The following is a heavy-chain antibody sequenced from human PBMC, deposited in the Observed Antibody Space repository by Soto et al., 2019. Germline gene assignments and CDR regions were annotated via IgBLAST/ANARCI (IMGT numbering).Heavy chain of an antibody. Sequence: GGSLRLSCAASGFTFSSYAMSWVRQAPGKGLGWVSAISGSGGSTYYADSVKGRFTISRDNSKNTLYLQMNSLRAEDTAVYYCAKDLDADTAMVPQYYYYGMDVWGQGTTATVSS. CDR2: ISGSGGST. J-gene: IGHJ6*02. CDR1: GFTFSSYA. V-gene: IGHV3-23*01. CDR3: AKDLDADTAMVPQYYYYGMDV. D-gene: IGHD5-18*01.